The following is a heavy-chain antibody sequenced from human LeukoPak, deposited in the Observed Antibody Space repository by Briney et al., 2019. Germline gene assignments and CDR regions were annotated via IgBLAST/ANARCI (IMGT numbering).Heavy chain of an antibody. V-gene: IGHV3-21*01. D-gene: IGHD3-22*01. CDR1: GFTFSSYS. J-gene: IGHJ3*02. CDR3: ARVGGYYGAGAFDI. Sequence: PGGSLRLSCAASGFTFSSYSMNWVRQAPGKGLEWVSSISSSSSYIYYADSVKGRFTISRDNAKNSLYLQMNSLRAEDTAVYYCARVGGYYGAGAFDIWGQGTMVTVSS. CDR2: ISSSSSYI.